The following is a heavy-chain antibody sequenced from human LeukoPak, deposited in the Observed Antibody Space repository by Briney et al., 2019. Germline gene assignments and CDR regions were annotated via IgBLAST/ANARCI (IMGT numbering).Heavy chain of an antibody. CDR1: GYTFTSYG. J-gene: IGHJ5*02. D-gene: IGHD2-15*01. CDR2: INPNSGGT. Sequence: ASVKVSCKASGYTFTSYGISWVRQAPGQGLEWMGWINPNSGGTNYAQKFQGRVTMTRDTSISTAYMELSRLRSDHTPVYYCPRERARAAGGWFDPWGQGTLVTVSS. CDR3: PRERARAAGGWFDP. V-gene: IGHV1-2*02.